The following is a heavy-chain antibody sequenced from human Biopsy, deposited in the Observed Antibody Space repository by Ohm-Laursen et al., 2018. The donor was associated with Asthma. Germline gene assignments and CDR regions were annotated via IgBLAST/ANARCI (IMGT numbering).Heavy chain of an antibody. CDR2: VNTGNGDT. CDR3: ARTYYDFLTGQVKDVFGV. V-gene: IGHV1-3*04. D-gene: IGHD3-9*01. Sequence: ASVKVSCKASGYTFIHFAIHWVRQAPGQRLEWMGWVNTGNGDTKYSQRFQGRVTITRDTSASTAYMELRSLRSEDTATYYCARTYYDFLTGQVKDVFGVWGQGTMVTVSS. CDR1: GYTFIHFA. J-gene: IGHJ3*01.